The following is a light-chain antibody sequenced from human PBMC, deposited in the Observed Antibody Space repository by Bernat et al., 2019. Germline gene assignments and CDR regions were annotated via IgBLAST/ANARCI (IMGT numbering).Light chain of an antibody. CDR3: QQYGNSPPAYT. Sequence: EIVLTQSPGTLSLSPGETATLSCRASQSVSSSYLAWYQQKPGQAPRLLIYGTSSRATGIPDRFSGSVSGTDFTLTIRRLEPEDFAVYYCQQYGNSPPAYTFGQGTKLEIQ. V-gene: IGKV3-20*01. J-gene: IGKJ2*01. CDR1: QSVSSSY. CDR2: GTS.